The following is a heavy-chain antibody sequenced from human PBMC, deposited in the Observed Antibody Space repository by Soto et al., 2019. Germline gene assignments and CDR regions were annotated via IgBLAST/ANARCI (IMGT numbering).Heavy chain of an antibody. V-gene: IGHV3-9*01. CDR2: ISWNSGSI. D-gene: IGHD3-3*01. Sequence: EVQLVESGGGLVQPGRSLRLSCAASGFTFDDYAMHWVRQAPGKGLEWVSGISWNSGSIGYADSVKGRFTISRDNAQNSLYLQMNSLRAEDTALYYCAKEQFWSGYDFFDYWGQGTLVTVSS. CDR1: GFTFDDYA. J-gene: IGHJ4*02. CDR3: AKEQFWSGYDFFDY.